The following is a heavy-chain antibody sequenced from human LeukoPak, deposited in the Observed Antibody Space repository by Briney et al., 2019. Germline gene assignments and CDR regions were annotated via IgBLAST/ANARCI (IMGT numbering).Heavy chain of an antibody. CDR1: GFTFSSYA. J-gene: IGHJ3*02. D-gene: IGHD2-2*01. Sequence: GSLRLSCAASGFTFSSYAMHWIRQPPGKGLEWIGSVYYSGDAYHNPSLKSRATTSVDTSKSLFSLRLSSVTAADTAVYYCARHGNIVVEPAASKGFDIWGQGTMVTVSS. V-gene: IGHV4-39*01. CDR2: VYYSGDA. CDR3: ARHGNIVVEPAASKGFDI.